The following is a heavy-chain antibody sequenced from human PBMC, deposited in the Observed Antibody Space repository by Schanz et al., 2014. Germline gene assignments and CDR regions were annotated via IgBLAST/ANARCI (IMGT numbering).Heavy chain of an antibody. CDR2: ISGSGGST. CDR1: GFTFSSYS. D-gene: IGHD1-26*01. V-gene: IGHV3-23*04. Sequence: EVQLVESGGGVVQPGRSLRLSCAASGFTFSSYSMNWVRQAPGKGLEWVSAISGSGGSTYYADSVKGRFTISRDNSKNTLYLQMNSLRADDTAVYYCARNRGSGGQNWYFDLWGRGTLXTVSS. J-gene: IGHJ2*01. CDR3: ARNRGSGGQNWYFDL.